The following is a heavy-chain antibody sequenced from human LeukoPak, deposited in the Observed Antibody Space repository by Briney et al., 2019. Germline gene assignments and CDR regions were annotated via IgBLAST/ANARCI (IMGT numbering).Heavy chain of an antibody. CDR3: ARDRAGFDP. CDR1: GYTFTRHG. V-gene: IGHV1-18*01. Sequence: ASVKVSCKASGYTFTRHGISWVRQAPGQGLEWMGWISSYNGDTKYAQNFQGSVTITTDTSTTTAYMELRSLRSEDTAVYYCARDRAGFDPWGQGTLVTVSS. CDR2: ISSYNGDT. J-gene: IGHJ5*02.